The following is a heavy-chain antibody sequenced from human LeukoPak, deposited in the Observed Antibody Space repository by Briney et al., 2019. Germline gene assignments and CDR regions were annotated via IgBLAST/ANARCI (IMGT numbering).Heavy chain of an antibody. CDR1: GFIFSSYE. Sequence: GGSLRLSCEASGFIFSSYEMNWVRQSPGKGLEWVAYISNTGKTVHYADSVKGRVTISRDSAKNTLYLQMNSLRAEDTAVYYCAKDPTYSYGYKDYYYGMDVWGQGTTVTVSS. J-gene: IGHJ6*02. V-gene: IGHV3-48*03. D-gene: IGHD5-18*01. CDR3: AKDPTYSYGYKDYYYGMDV. CDR2: ISNTGKTV.